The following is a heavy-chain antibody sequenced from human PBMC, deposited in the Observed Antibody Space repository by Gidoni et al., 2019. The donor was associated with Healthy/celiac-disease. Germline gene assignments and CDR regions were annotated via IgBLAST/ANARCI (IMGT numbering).Heavy chain of an antibody. CDR2: ISGSGGST. Sequence: LEWVSAISGSGGSTYYADSVKGRFTISRDNSKNTLYLQMNSLRAEDTAVYYCAKTTNVGSSYYFDYWGQGTLVTVSS. D-gene: IGHD6-6*01. V-gene: IGHV3-23*01. J-gene: IGHJ4*02. CDR3: AKTTNVGSSYYFDY.